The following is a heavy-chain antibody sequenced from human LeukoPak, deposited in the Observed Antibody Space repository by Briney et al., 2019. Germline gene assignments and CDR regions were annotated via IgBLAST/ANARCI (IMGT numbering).Heavy chain of an antibody. CDR2: INHSGST. CDR1: GGSFSGYY. V-gene: IGHV4-34*01. D-gene: IGHD4-17*01. J-gene: IGHJ4*02. Sequence: SETLSLTCAVYGGSFSGYYWSWIRQPPGKGLEWIGEINHSGSTNYNPSLKSRVTISVDTSKNQFSLKLSSVTAADTAVYYCARPAYGDYVSYFDYWGQGTLVTVSS. CDR3: ARPAYGDYVSYFDY.